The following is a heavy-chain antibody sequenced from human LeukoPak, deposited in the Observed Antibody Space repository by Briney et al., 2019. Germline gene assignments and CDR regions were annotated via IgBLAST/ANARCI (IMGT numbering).Heavy chain of an antibody. J-gene: IGHJ4*02. D-gene: IGHD2-8*01. V-gene: IGHV3-23*01. CDR3: ARSLGLMVYAFYYFDY. CDR2: ISGSGGST. CDR1: GITFSNYA. Sequence: GGSLRLSCAASGITFSNYAMSWVRQAPGKGLEWVSGISGSGGSTHYADSVKGRFTISRDNSKNTLYLQMNSLRAEDTAVCYCARSLGLMVYAFYYFDYWGQGTLVTISS.